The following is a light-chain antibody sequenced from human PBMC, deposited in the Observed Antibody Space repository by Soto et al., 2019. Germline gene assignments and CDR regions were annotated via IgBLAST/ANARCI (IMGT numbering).Light chain of an antibody. CDR3: SSYTSSSRSV. J-gene: IGLJ1*01. Sequence: QSALTQPASVSGSPGQSITISCTGTSSDVGGYNYVSWYQQHPGKAPKLMIYDVSNRPSGVSNRFSGSKSGNTASLTISGLQAEDEADYYCSSYTSSSRSVFGTVTKVTVL. V-gene: IGLV2-14*01. CDR2: DVS. CDR1: SSDVGGYNY.